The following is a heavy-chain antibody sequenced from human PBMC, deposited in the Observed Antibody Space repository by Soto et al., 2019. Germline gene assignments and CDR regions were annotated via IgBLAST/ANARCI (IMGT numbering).Heavy chain of an antibody. J-gene: IGHJ4*02. D-gene: IGHD5-12*01. CDR2: IKEDGSEK. CDR3: ASLGSGDYGGYVGSDY. CDR1: GFSFSVSY. V-gene: IGHV3-7*05. Sequence: EVHLVESGGGLVQPGGSLRLSCAATGFSFSVSYMTWVRLAPGKGLEWVATIKEDGSEKYYADSVRGRFTISKDNAERSLWLQMSSLRAEDTAVYYCASLGSGDYGGYVGSDYWGQGTLVTVSS.